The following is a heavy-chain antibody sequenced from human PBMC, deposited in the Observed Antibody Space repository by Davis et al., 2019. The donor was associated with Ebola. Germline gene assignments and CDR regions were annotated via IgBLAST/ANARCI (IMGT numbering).Heavy chain of an antibody. J-gene: IGHJ5*02. CDR1: GGSISSSNW. Sequence: SETLSLTCAVSGGSISSSNWWSWVRQPPGKGLEWIGEIYHSGSTNYNPSLKSRVTISVDTSKNQFSLKLSSVTAADTAVYYCARTSYDFWSGYYTGNWFDPWGQGTLVTVSS. V-gene: IGHV4-4*02. CDR2: IYHSGST. D-gene: IGHD3-3*01. CDR3: ARTSYDFWSGYYTGNWFDP.